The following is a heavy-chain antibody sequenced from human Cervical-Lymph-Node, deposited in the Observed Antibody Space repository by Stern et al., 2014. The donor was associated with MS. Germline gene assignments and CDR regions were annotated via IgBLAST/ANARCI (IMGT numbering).Heavy chain of an antibody. J-gene: IGHJ4*02. CDR3: ARGHIPYAYNSLFDY. Sequence: VQLVESGGGVVQPGTSLRLSCAASGFTFSSYGMHWVRQAPGKGLEWVALAWYDGRTAYYTNSVKGRFTISRDNSKNTLSLQMNSLTAEDTAVYYCARGHIPYAYNSLFDYWGQGTLVTVSS. D-gene: IGHD5-24*01. CDR2: AWYDGRTA. CDR1: GFTFSSYG. V-gene: IGHV3-33*01.